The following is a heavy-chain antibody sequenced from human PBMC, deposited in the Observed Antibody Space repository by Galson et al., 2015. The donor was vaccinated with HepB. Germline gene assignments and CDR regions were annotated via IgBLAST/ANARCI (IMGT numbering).Heavy chain of an antibody. CDR1: GGTFSSYA. J-gene: IGHJ6*03. D-gene: IGHD3-10*01. Sequence: SVKVSCKASGGTFSSYAISWVRQAPGQGLEWMGGIIPIFGTANYAQKFQGRVTITADESTSTAYMELSSLRSEDTAVYYCARGRYYYGSGSYPYYYYMDVWGKGTTVTVSS. CDR3: ARGRYYYGSGSYPYYYYMDV. V-gene: IGHV1-69*13. CDR2: IIPIFGTA.